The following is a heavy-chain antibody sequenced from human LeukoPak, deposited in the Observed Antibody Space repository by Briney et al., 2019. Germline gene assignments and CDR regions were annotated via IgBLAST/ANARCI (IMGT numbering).Heavy chain of an antibody. D-gene: IGHD1-1*01. CDR1: GFTFSDYW. J-gene: IGHJ4*02. V-gene: IGHV3-7*01. Sequence: GDSLRLSCAASGFTFSDYWIIWFRQAPGKGLEWVGHINQDGSVKDYVDSVKGRFTISRDNANKFSFLQMNSLRAEDTAVYYCAKDKSWNVCDYWGRGTLVTVSS. CDR2: INQDGSVK. CDR3: AKDKSWNVCDY.